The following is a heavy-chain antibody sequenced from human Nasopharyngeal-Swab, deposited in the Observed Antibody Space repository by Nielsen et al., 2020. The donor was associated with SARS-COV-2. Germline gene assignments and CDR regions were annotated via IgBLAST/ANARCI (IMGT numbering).Heavy chain of an antibody. V-gene: IGHV4-59*02. CDR1: GASVSDYY. J-gene: IGHJ6*03. Sequence: SETLSLTCTVSGASVSDYYWSWVRQPPGKGLEWLGSFYSTETPDYNPSLNSRVVMSMDTSKNQLSLRLTSVTAADTAVYYCARYHYLDVWGKGTTVTVSS. CDR2: FYSTETP. CDR3: ARYHYLDV.